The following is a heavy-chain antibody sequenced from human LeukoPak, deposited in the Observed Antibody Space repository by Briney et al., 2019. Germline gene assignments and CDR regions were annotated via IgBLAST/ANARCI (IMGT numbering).Heavy chain of an antibody. D-gene: IGHD3-10*01. V-gene: IGHV3-21*01. CDR2: ISSSSSYI. CDR1: GFTFSSYT. J-gene: IGHJ3*02. Sequence: GGSLRLSCAASGFTFSSYTMNWVRQAPGKGLEWVSSISSSSSYIYYADSVKGRFTISRDNAKNSLYLQMNSLRAEDTAVYYCARELLSYAFDIWGQGTMVTVSS. CDR3: ARELLSYAFDI.